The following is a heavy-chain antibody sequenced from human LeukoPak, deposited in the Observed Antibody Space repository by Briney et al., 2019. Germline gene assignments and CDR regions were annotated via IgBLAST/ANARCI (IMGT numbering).Heavy chain of an antibody. CDR1: GGSISSYY. J-gene: IGHJ4*02. Sequence: PSETLSLTCTVSGGSISSYYWSWIRQPPGKGLEWIGYIYYSGSTNYNPSLTSRVTISVDTSKNQFSLKLSSVTAADTAVYYCARHYYGSGSYYNFDYWGQGTLVTVSA. CDR2: IYYSGST. V-gene: IGHV4-59*08. D-gene: IGHD3-10*01. CDR3: ARHYYGSGSYYNFDY.